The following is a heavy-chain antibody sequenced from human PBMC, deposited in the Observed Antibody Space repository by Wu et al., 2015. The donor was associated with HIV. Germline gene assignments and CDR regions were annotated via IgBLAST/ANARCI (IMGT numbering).Heavy chain of an antibody. D-gene: IGHD3-10*01. CDR1: GETFGTYA. J-gene: IGHJ6*03. Sequence: QVQLVQFGAGVKKPGSSVKVTCKASGETFGTYAVSWVRQAPGQGLEWMGGFSPFFGTTHYAQKFQGRVNFSADISTSTAYMEMSSLKSEDTAFYYCARVKLSGESYFYYMDVWGKGTTVIVSS. CDR2: FSPFFGTT. V-gene: IGHV1-69*14. CDR3: ARVKLSGESYFYYMDV.